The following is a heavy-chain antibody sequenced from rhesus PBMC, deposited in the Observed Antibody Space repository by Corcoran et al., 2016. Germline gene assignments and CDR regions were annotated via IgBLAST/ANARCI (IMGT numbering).Heavy chain of an antibody. CDR3: ARGRISGSR. CDR2: IYGSGSST. CDR1: GGSISSSY. J-gene: IGHJ4*01. Sequence: QLQLQESGPGLVKPSETLSVTCAVSGGSISSSYWSWIRQAPGKGLEWIGYIYGSGSSTNYKPSLKSRVTLSVDTSKNQLSLKLSSVTTADTAVYYCARGRISGSRWGQGVLVTVSS. V-gene: IGHV4-169*01. D-gene: IGHD2-21*01.